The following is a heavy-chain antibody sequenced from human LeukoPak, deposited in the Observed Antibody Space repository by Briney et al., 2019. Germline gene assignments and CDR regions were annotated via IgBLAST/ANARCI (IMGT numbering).Heavy chain of an antibody. CDR1: GYTFTSYG. CDR2: INPNSGGT. Sequence: RASVKVSCKASGYTFTSYGISWVRQAPGQGLEWMGWINPNSGGTNYAQKFQGRVTMTRDTSISTAYMELSRLRSDDTAVYYCARAYYYGSGSYYKGYYYYYMDVWGKGTTVTVSS. V-gene: IGHV1-2*02. D-gene: IGHD3-10*01. J-gene: IGHJ6*03. CDR3: ARAYYYGSGSYYKGYYYYYMDV.